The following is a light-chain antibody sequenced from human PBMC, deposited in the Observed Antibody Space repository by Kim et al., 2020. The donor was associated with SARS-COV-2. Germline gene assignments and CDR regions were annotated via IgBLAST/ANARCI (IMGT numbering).Light chain of an antibody. CDR2: GTS. CDR1: QSVSSNY. V-gene: IGKV3-20*01. Sequence: SPGERATLSCRASQSVSSNYLAWYQQRPGQAPRLLIYGTSTRATDIPDRFSGSGSGTDFTRTISRLEPEDFAVYYCQQYGSSPPFTFGQGTKLEI. J-gene: IGKJ2*01. CDR3: QQYGSSPPFT.